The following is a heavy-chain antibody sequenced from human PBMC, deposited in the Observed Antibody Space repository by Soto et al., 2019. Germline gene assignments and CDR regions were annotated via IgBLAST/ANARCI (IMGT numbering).Heavy chain of an antibody. D-gene: IGHD3-9*01. Sequence: QVQLQQWGAGLLKPSETLSLTCAVYGGSFIGYYWSWIRQPPGKGLEWIGEVNHSGSTNYNPSLKSRVTISVDTSNNQVFLERSSVAAGETAVYYCARGWSGLVILRFDPWGLGGLVTVSA. CDR3: ARGWSGLVILRFDP. J-gene: IGHJ5*02. CDR2: VNHSGST. CDR1: GGSFIGYY. V-gene: IGHV4-34*01.